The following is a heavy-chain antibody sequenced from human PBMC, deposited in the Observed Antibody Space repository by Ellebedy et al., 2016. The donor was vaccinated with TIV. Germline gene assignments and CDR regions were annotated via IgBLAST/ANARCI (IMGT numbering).Heavy chain of an antibody. CDR1: GFTFSRSG. Sequence: PGGSLRLSCAASGFTFSRSGMHWVRRPAGKGLEWVSASGAAGDTYYPDSVRGRFTISRESAKNSFYLQMNSLTAGDTAVYYCARGGPGGDNWFFGLWGRGTRVTVSS. V-gene: IGHV3-13*01. CDR2: SGAAGDT. J-gene: IGHJ2*01. CDR3: ARGGPGGDNWFFGL. D-gene: IGHD3-10*01.